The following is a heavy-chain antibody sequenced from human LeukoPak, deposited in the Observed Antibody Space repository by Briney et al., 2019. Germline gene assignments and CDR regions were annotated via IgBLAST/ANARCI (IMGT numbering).Heavy chain of an antibody. J-gene: IGHJ6*02. CDR2: ISGSGGST. Sequence: GGSLRLSCAASGFTFSSYAMSWVRQAPGKGLEWVSAISGSGGSTYYADSVKGRFTISRDNSKNTLYLQMNSLRAEDTAVYYCAAYRSRNGSGSYSGNYYYYGMDVWGQGTTVTVSS. D-gene: IGHD3-10*01. CDR1: GFTFSSYA. CDR3: AAYRSRNGSGSYSGNYYYYGMDV. V-gene: IGHV3-23*01.